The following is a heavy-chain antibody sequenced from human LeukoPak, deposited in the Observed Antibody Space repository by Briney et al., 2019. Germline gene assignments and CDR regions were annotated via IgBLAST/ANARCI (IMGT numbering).Heavy chain of an antibody. CDR2: IYPGDSDT. J-gene: IGHJ4*02. Sequence: GESLKISFKGFGYTFTSYWIGWVRQMPEKGVEWMGIIYPGDSDTRYSPSFQGQVTISADKSISTAYLQWSSLKASNTAMYYCARISSGYYSSFDYWGQGTLVTVSS. D-gene: IGHD3-22*01. CDR1: GYTFTSYW. CDR3: ARISSGYYSSFDY. V-gene: IGHV5-51*01.